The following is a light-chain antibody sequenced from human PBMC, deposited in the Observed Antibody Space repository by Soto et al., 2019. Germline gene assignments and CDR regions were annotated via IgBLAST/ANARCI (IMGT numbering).Light chain of an antibody. CDR3: SSYTSSSTLGYV. Sequence: QSVLTQPASVSGSPGQSITISCTGTSSDVGGYNYVSWYQQHPGKAPKLMIYDVSNRPSGVSNRFSGSKSGNTASLTISGLQAEDEADYYCSSYTSSSTLGYVFGTGTRSPS. CDR1: SSDVGGYNY. V-gene: IGLV2-14*01. J-gene: IGLJ1*01. CDR2: DVS.